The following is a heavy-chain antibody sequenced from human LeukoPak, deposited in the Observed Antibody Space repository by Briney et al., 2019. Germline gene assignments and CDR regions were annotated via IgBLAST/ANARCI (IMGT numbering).Heavy chain of an antibody. Sequence: SETLSLTCTVSGGSISSYYWSWLRQPPGKGLEWIGYIYYSGSTNYNPSLKSRVTISVDTSKNQFSLKLSSVTAADTAVYYCARVMRDDYDFLGVDYWGQGTLVTVSS. D-gene: IGHD4-17*01. J-gene: IGHJ4*02. CDR3: ARVMRDDYDFLGVDY. CDR1: GGSISSYY. CDR2: IYYSGST. V-gene: IGHV4-59*01.